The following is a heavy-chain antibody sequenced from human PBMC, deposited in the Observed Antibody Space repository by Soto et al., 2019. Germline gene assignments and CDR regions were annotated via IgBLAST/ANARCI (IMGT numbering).Heavy chain of an antibody. Sequence: ASVKVSFKASGYTFTSYGISWVRQAPGQGLEWMGWISAYNGNTNYAQKLQGRVTMTTDTSTSTAYMELRSLRSDDTAVYYCARDQQRSSGWPSHGAFDIWGQGTMVTVAS. CDR3: ARDQQRSSGWPSHGAFDI. V-gene: IGHV1-18*01. CDR1: GYTFTSYG. J-gene: IGHJ3*02. D-gene: IGHD6-19*01. CDR2: ISAYNGNT.